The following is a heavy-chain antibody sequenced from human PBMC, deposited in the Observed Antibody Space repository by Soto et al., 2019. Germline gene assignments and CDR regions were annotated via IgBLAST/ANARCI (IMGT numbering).Heavy chain of an antibody. V-gene: IGHV4-34*01. CDR2: IDHSGSN. CDR1: GGSFSGYY. D-gene: IGHD3-10*01. CDR3: ARRPGSGSAFFDY. J-gene: IGHJ4*02. Sequence: QVQLQQWGAGLLKPSDTLSLTCAVYGGSFSGYYWSWIRQPPGNGLEWIGEIDHSGSNNYNPSLTSRVTRSVATSKNQFSLTLSSVTAADTAVYYCARRPGSGSAFFDYWGQGTLVTVSS.